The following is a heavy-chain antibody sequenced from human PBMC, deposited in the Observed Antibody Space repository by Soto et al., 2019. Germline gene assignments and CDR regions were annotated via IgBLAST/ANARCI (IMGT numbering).Heavy chain of an antibody. J-gene: IGHJ5*01. CDR2: VSGNGDTT. CDR3: CPTSTNDGVDS. V-gene: IGHV3-23*01. CDR1: GFAFNSYA. Sequence: VQLLESGGDLVQPGGSLRVSCAASGFAFNSYAMTWVRQTPGKGLEWVSSVSGNGDTTYYADSLKDRFTISRDNFKNTLYWPMTNLKAEDTAIYFFCPTSTNDGVDSWGQGTLVTVSS. D-gene: IGHD1-26*01.